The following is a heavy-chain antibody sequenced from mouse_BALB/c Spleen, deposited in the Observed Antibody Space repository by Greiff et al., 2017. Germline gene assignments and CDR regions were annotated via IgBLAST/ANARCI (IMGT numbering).Heavy chain of an antibody. J-gene: IGHJ2*01. D-gene: IGHD2-1*01. CDR3: VRDGNYGGYFDY. V-gene: IGHV2-9-2*01. CDR2: IWTGGGT. Sequence: VQGVESGPGLVAPSQSLSITCTVSGFSLTSYDISWIRQPPGKGLEWLGVIWTGGGTNYNSAFMSRLSISKDNSKSQVFLKMNSLQTDDTAIYYCVRDGNYGGYFDYWGQGTTLTVSS. CDR1: GFSLTSYD.